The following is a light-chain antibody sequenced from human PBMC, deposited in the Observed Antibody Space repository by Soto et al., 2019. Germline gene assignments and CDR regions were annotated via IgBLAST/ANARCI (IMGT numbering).Light chain of an antibody. CDR3: QQRTNWLYT. J-gene: IGKJ2*01. CDR2: DAS. Sequence: EIVLTQSPATLSLSPGERATISCRASQSVSTYVAWYQQKPGQVPRLLIHDASNRASGVPARFSGSGSGTDFTLPISSLEPEDFAVYYCQQRTNWLYTFGQGTKLEIK. V-gene: IGKV3-11*01. CDR1: QSVSTY.